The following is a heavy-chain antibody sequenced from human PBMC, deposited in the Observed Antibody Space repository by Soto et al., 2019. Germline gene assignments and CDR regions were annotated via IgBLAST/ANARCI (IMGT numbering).Heavy chain of an antibody. CDR1: GFTCITYA. CDR3: AKDKVGDYTAFDF. V-gene: IGHV3-23*01. CDR2: ISGSGAST. D-gene: IGHD4-17*01. J-gene: IGHJ4*02. Sequence: PGGSLRLSCAASGFTCITYAMTWVRQGAGKGLEWVSAISGSGASTYYADSVKGRFTISRDNSKNTVYLQMNSLRAEDTAVYYCAKDKVGDYTAFDFWGQGTLVTVSS.